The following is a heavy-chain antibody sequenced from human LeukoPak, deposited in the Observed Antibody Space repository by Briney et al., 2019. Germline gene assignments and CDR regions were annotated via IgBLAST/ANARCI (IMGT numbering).Heavy chain of an antibody. CDR3: AKDDTWIQLWFVFDY. Sequence: GGSLRLSCVASGISFSYYDMHWVRQAPGKGLEWVAIISYDGSKKFYAESVKGRFTISRDNSKNTLYLQMNSLRAEDTAVYYCAKDDTWIQLWFVFDYWGQGTLVTVSS. CDR2: ISYDGSKK. D-gene: IGHD5-18*01. CDR1: GISFSYYD. J-gene: IGHJ4*02. V-gene: IGHV3-30*18.